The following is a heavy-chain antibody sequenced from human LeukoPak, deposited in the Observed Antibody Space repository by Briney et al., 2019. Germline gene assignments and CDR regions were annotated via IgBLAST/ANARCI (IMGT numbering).Heavy chain of an antibody. CDR2: IDHRGRA. V-gene: IGHV4-34*01. Sequence: SGTLSLTCAVYGTSFSGYYWSWIRQPPGKGLEWIGEIDHRGRAKYNPSLKSRVSTSIDTSKNQFSLNLSSVTAADTAVYYCARDVDTALMDVWGEGTTVIVFS. CDR3: ARDVDTALMDV. J-gene: IGHJ6*04. D-gene: IGHD5-18*01. CDR1: GTSFSGYY.